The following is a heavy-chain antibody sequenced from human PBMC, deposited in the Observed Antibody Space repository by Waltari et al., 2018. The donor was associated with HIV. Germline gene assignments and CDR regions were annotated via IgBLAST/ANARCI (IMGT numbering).Heavy chain of an antibody. Sequence: QLQLQESGPGLVKPSETLSLTCTVSGGSISSSSYYWGWIRQPPGKGLEWIGSIYYSGSTYYNPPLKSRVTISVDTSKNQFSLKLSSVTAADTAVYYCASRYCSSTSCPDYWGQGTLVTVSS. CDR2: IYYSGST. D-gene: IGHD2-2*01. J-gene: IGHJ4*02. CDR3: ASRYCSSTSCPDY. V-gene: IGHV4-39*01. CDR1: GGSISSSSYY.